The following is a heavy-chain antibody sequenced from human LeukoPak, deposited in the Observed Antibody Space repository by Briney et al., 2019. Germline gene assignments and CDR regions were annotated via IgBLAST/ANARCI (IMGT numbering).Heavy chain of an antibody. D-gene: IGHD1-26*01. J-gene: IGHJ4*02. CDR3: ARDSIEGATRFDF. CDR1: GFTFSSHW. V-gene: IGHV3-74*01. Sequence: GGSLRLSCAASGFTFSSHWMHWVRQAPGKGLVWVSRIKSDGSRTNYADSVKGRFTISRDNAKNMLYLQMNSLRAEGTAIYYCARDSIEGATRFDFWGQGTLVTVSS. CDR2: IKSDGSRT.